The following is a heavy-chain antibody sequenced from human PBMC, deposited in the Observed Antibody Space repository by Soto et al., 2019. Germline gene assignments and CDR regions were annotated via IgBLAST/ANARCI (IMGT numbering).Heavy chain of an antibody. J-gene: IGHJ4*02. CDR3: ARDRREWFGESYYFDY. CDR1: GGSISSGGYY. V-gene: IGHV4-31*03. CDR2: IYYSGST. D-gene: IGHD3-10*01. Sequence: PSETLSLTCTVSGGSISSGGYYWSWIRQHPGKGLEWIGYIYYSGSTYYNPSLKSRVTISVDTSKNQFSLKLSSVTAADTAVYYCARDRREWFGESYYFDYWGQGTLVTVSS.